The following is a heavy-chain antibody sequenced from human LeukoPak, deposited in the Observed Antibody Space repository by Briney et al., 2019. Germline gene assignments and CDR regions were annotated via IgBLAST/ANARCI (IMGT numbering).Heavy chain of an antibody. D-gene: IGHD6-6*01. V-gene: IGHV3-21*01. CDR2: IRSSSRYI. CDR1: GFTLSYNN. J-gene: IGHJ6*03. Sequence: PGGSLRLSCAASGFTLSYNNMNWVRQAPGKGLEWVSSIRSSSRYIYFADSLKGRFTISRDNAKNSLYLQMNSLRAEDTAVYYCARVVEQLVGRLYYYYYMDVWGKGTTVTISS. CDR3: ARVVEQLVGRLYYYYYMDV.